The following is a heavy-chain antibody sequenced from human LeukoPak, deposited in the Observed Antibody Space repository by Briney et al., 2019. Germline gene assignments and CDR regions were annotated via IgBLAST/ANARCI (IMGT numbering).Heavy chain of an antibody. Sequence: PGRSLRLSCAASGFTFSSYAMHWVRQAPGKGLEWVAVISYDGSNKYYADSVKGRFTISRDNSKNTLYLQMYSLRAEDTAVYYCAREGVYYEFDYWGQGTLVTVSS. D-gene: IGHD3-22*01. CDR1: GFTFSSYA. V-gene: IGHV3-30*01. J-gene: IGHJ4*02. CDR2: ISYDGSNK. CDR3: AREGVYYEFDY.